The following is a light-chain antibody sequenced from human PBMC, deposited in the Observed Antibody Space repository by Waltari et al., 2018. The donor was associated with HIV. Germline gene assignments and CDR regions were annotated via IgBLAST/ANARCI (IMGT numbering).Light chain of an antibody. J-gene: IGLJ1*01. CDR3: AAWDDSLHGYV. CDR2: SNN. CDR1: SSNIGSHP. V-gene: IGLV1-44*01. Sequence: QSVLTQPPSASGTPGQRVTLSCSGSSSNIGSHPINWYKQPPGTAPQRLIYSNNQGPSGVPDRFSGSKSGTSASLAIRGLQSEDEADYYCAAWDDSLHGYVFGSGTKVTVL.